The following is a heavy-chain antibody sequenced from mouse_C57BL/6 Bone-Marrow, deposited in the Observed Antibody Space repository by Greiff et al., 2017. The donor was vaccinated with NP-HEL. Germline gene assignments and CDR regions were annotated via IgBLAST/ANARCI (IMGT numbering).Heavy chain of an antibody. CDR1: GYSFTGYY. D-gene: IGHD1-1*01. J-gene: IGHJ1*03. CDR2: INPSTGGT. Sequence: VQLQQSGPELVKPGASVKISCKASGYSFTGYYMNWVKQSPEKSLEWIGEINPSTGGTTYNQKFKAKATLTVDKSSSTAYMQLKSLTSEDSAVYYCARSRNYYGSSDWYFEVWGTGTTVTVSS. V-gene: IGHV1-42*01. CDR3: ARSRNYYGSSDWYFEV.